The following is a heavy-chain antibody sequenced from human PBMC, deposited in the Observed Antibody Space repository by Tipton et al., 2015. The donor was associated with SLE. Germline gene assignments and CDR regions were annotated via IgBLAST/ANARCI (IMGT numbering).Heavy chain of an antibody. CDR1: GGSISSYY. Sequence: TLSLTCTVSGGSISSYYWSWIRQPPGKGLEWIGWIYYSGSTNYNPSLKSRVTISVDTAKNQFSLKLSSVTAADTAVYYCARADVVLRLGPDHDAFDIWGQGTMVTVSS. J-gene: IGHJ3*02. V-gene: IGHV4-59*01. D-gene: IGHD2/OR15-2a*01. CDR3: ARADVVLRLGPDHDAFDI. CDR2: IYYSGST.